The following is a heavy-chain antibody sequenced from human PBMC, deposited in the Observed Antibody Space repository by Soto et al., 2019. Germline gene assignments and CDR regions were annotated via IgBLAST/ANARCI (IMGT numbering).Heavy chain of an antibody. CDR2: SYYSGIT. D-gene: IGHD6-6*01. Sequence: WIWIRQHPGKGLEWIGYSYYSGITYYNPSLKSRVTISLDTSKNQFSLKLSSVTAADTAVYYCARGSSIAGLYYGMDVWGQGTTVTVSS. CDR3: ARGSSIAGLYYGMDV. V-gene: IGHV4-31*02. J-gene: IGHJ6*02.